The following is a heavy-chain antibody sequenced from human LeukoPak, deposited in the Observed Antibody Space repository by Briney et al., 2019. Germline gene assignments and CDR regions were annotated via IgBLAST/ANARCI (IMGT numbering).Heavy chain of an antibody. J-gene: IGHJ5*02. D-gene: IGHD6-13*01. V-gene: IGHV4-39*01. Sequence: PSETLSLTCTVSGGSISSSSYYWGWIRQPPGKGLEWIGSIYYSGSTNHNPSLKSRVTMSVDTSKNQFSLKLSSVTAADTAVYYCARPVYSSSWYPPRNWFDPWGQGTLVTVSS. CDR3: ARPVYSSSWYPPRNWFDP. CDR1: GGSISSSSYY. CDR2: IYYSGST.